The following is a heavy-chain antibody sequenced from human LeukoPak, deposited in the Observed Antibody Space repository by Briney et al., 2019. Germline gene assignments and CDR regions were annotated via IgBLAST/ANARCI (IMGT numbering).Heavy chain of an antibody. CDR2: IFPDDSDT. V-gene: IGHV5-51*01. CDR1: GYKFTNFW. Sequence: GESLKISCTGSGYKFTNFWIGWVRQLPGQGLEYMGIIFPDDSDTRYSPSFQGQVTITADRSINTAYLQWSSLKASDTAVYFCARQTINYDIEDAFDVWGQGTMVTVSS. D-gene: IGHD3-22*01. CDR3: ARQTINYDIEDAFDV. J-gene: IGHJ3*01.